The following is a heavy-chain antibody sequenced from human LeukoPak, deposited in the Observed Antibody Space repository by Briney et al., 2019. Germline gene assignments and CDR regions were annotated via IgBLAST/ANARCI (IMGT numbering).Heavy chain of an antibody. CDR2: ISYDGSNK. D-gene: IGHD5-24*01. J-gene: IGHJ4*02. V-gene: IGHV3-30*03. CDR1: GFTFSSYG. CDR3: AREMATIYDY. Sequence: PGGTLRLSCAASGFTFSSYGMSWVRQAPGKGLEWVAVISYDGSNKYYADSVKGRFTISRDNSKNTLYLQMNSLRAEDTAVYYCAREMATIYDYWGQGTLVTVSS.